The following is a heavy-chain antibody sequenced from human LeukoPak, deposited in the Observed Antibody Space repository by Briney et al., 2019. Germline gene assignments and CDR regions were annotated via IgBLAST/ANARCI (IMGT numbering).Heavy chain of an antibody. V-gene: IGHV3-23*01. J-gene: IGHJ6*03. CDR1: GFSFSSYG. CDR2: ISGSGGST. D-gene: IGHD6-19*01. Sequence: GGSLRLSCAASGFSFSSYGMSWVRQAPGKGLEWVSAISGSGGSTYYADSVKGRFTISRDNSKNTLYLQMNSLRAEDTAVYYCAKAKRSSGWYFHYYYMDVWGKGTTVTISS. CDR3: AKAKRSSGWYFHYYYMDV.